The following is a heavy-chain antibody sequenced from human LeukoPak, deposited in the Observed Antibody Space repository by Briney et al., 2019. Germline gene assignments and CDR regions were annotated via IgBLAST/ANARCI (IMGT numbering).Heavy chain of an antibody. D-gene: IGHD2-15*01. V-gene: IGHV5-51*01. CDR3: ARGVVVAANPGNFDY. J-gene: IGHJ4*02. CDR1: GYTFISYW. CDR2: IYPSDSDT. Sequence: GESLKISCKGSGYTFISYWIAWVRLMPGKGLEWMGIIYPSDSDTKYSPSFQGQVTISADKSITTAYLQWSRLKASDTAMYYCARGVVVAANPGNFDYWAREPWSPSPQ.